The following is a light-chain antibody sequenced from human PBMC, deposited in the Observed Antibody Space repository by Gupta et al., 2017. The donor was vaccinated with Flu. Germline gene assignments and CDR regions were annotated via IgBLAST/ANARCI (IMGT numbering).Light chain of an antibody. CDR2: GAS. CDR3: LQANSFPRT. Sequence: DIQMSHSPSSVSASIGDRVTITCRASQDISSWLAWYQQKPGRAPKFLIYGASSLESGVPSRFSGSGSGTDYTLTISSLQPEDFATYYCLQANSFPRTFGEGTKVEIK. J-gene: IGKJ4*02. V-gene: IGKV1-12*01. CDR1: QDISSW.